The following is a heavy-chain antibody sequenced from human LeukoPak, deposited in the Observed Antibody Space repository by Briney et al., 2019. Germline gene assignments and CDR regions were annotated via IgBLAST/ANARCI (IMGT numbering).Heavy chain of an antibody. Sequence: ASETLSLTCTVSGGPISSYYWSWIRQPPGKGLEWIGYIYYSGSTNYNPSLKSRVTISVDTSKNQFSLKLSSVTAADTAVYYCARLSSGSSSWYDIDYWGQGTLVTVSS. J-gene: IGHJ4*02. CDR1: GGPISSYY. CDR3: ARLSSGSSSWYDIDY. CDR2: IYYSGST. D-gene: IGHD6-13*01. V-gene: IGHV4-59*08.